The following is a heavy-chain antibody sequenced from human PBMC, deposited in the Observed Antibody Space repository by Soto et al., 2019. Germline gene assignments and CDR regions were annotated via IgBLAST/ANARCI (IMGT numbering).Heavy chain of an antibody. Sequence: QVQLQESGPGLVKPSETLSLTCTVSGGSISSYYWSWIRQPPGKGLEWIGYIYYSGSTNYNPSLKSRVTISVDTSKNQFSLKLSSVTAADTAVYYCARRGNKLAPVYFDYWGQGTLVTVSS. J-gene: IGHJ4*02. CDR3: ARRGNKLAPVYFDY. CDR2: IYYSGST. D-gene: IGHD6-13*01. V-gene: IGHV4-59*01. CDR1: GGSISSYY.